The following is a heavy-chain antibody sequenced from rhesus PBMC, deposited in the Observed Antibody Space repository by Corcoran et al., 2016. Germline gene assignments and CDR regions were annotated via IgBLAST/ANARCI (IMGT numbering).Heavy chain of an antibody. CDR1: GYSISRGYG. D-gene: IGHD1-20*01. CDR3: VRDRLEQGFDY. J-gene: IGHJ4*01. V-gene: IGHV4-127*01. CDR2: IGGSRVST. Sequence: QLQLQESGPGLVKPSETLSLTCAVSGYSISRGYGWSWIRQPPGKGLEWIGYIGGSRVSTNYNLSLKSRVTISNDTSKNQFSLKLSSVTAADTAVYYCVRDRLEQGFDYWGQGVLVTVSS.